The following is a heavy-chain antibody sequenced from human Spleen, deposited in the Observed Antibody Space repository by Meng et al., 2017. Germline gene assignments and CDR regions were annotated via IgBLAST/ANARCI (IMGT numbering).Heavy chain of an antibody. J-gene: IGHJ6*02. V-gene: IGHV3-15*01. D-gene: IGHD5-24*01. CDR2: IKSKTDGGTT. CDR1: GFTFSNAW. Sequence: GESLKISCAASGFTFSNAWMSWVRQAPGKGLEWVGRIKSKTDGGTTDYAAPVKGRFTISRDDSKNTLYLQMNSLKTVDTAVYYCTTDLATENYYYYGMDVWGQGTTVTVSS. CDR3: TTDLATENYYYYGMDV.